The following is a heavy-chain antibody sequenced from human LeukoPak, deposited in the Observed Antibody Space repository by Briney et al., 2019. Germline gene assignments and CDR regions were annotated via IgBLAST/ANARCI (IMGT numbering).Heavy chain of an antibody. D-gene: IGHD3-9*01. CDR3: AREGDYLRYFDWPSYFDY. CDR1: GFTFSSYE. Sequence: GGSLRLSCAASGFTFSSYEMNWVRQAPGKGLEWVSYISSSGSTIYYADSVKGRFTISRDNAKNSLYLQMNSLRAEDTAVYYCAREGDYLRYFDWPSYFDYWGQGTLVTVSS. CDR2: ISSSGSTI. J-gene: IGHJ4*02. V-gene: IGHV3-48*03.